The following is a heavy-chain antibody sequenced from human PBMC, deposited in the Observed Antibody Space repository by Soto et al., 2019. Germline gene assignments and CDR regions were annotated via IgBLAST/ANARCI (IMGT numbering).Heavy chain of an antibody. Sequence: SETLSLTCAVYGGSFSGYYWSWIRQPPGKGLEWIGEINHSGSTNYNPSLKSRVTISVDTSKNQFSLKLSSVTAADTAVYYCARVPVDTAMVLDYWGQGTLVTVSS. CDR1: GGSFSGYY. V-gene: IGHV4-34*01. D-gene: IGHD5-18*01. J-gene: IGHJ4*02. CDR3: ARVPVDTAMVLDY. CDR2: INHSGST.